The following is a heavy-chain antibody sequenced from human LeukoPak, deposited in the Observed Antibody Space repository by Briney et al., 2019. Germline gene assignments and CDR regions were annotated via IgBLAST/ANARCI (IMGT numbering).Heavy chain of an antibody. Sequence: GASVKVSCKASGYTFTSYDINWVRQATGQGLEWMGWMNPNSGNTGYAQEFQGRVTMTRNTSISTAYMELSSLRSEDTAVYYCARDYDSSGYYYSGDDAFDIWGQGTMVTVSS. J-gene: IGHJ3*02. V-gene: IGHV1-8*01. D-gene: IGHD3-22*01. CDR2: MNPNSGNT. CDR3: ARDYDSSGYYYSGDDAFDI. CDR1: GYTFTSYD.